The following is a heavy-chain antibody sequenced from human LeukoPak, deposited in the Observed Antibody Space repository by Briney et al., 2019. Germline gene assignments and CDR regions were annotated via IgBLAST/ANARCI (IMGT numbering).Heavy chain of an antibody. J-gene: IGHJ4*02. V-gene: IGHV1-18*01. CDR3: AREEGIPAAWYGSYFDY. D-gene: IGHD6-13*01. CDR2: ISAYNGNT. CDR1: GYTFTSYG. Sequence: ASVKVSCKASGYTFTSYGISWVRQAPGHGLEWMGWISAYNGNTNYAQKLQGRVTMTTDTSTSTAYMELRSLRSDDTAVYYCAREEGIPAAWYGSYFDYWGQGTLVTVSP.